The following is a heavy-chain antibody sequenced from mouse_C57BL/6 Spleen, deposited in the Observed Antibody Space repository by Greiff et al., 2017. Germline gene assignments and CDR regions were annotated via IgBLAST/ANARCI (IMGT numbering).Heavy chain of an antibody. CDR3: AREFITTVVAPYYFDY. D-gene: IGHD1-1*01. CDR1: GYTFTSYG. Sequence: VQLQQSGAELARPGASVKLSCKASGYTFTSYGISWVKQRTGQGLEWIGEIYPRSGNTYYNEKFKGKDTLTADKSSSTAYMELRSLTSEDSAVYFCAREFITTVVAPYYFDYWGQGTTLTVSS. CDR2: IYPRSGNT. J-gene: IGHJ2*01. V-gene: IGHV1-81*01.